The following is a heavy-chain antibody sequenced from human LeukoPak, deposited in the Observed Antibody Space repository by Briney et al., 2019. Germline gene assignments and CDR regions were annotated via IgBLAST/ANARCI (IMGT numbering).Heavy chain of an antibody. V-gene: IGHV4-4*09. CDR2: IYSSGST. CDR3: ARHGAPYYYDSNTWFDP. Sequence: SETLSLTCIVSGSSVSTYYWSWIRQSPGKGLEWIGYIYSSGSTNYNPSLKRRVIISVDTSKNQFSLKLSSVTAADTAVYYCARHGAPYYYDSNTWFDPWGQGTLVNVSS. J-gene: IGHJ5*02. D-gene: IGHD3-22*01. CDR1: GSSVSTYY.